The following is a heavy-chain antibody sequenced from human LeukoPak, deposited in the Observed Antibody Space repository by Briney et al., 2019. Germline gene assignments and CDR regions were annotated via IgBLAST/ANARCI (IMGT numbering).Heavy chain of an antibody. J-gene: IGHJ4*02. CDR2: IYTSGSI. Sequence: PSETLSLTCTVSGGSISSNSYYWSWIRQPAGKGLEWIGRIYTSGSINYNPSLKSRVTISVDTSKNQFSLRLSSVTAADTAVYYCARVTGYVMEDYFDYWGQGTLVTVSS. V-gene: IGHV4-61*02. D-gene: IGHD6-13*01. CDR1: GGSISSNSYY. CDR3: ARVTGYVMEDYFDY.